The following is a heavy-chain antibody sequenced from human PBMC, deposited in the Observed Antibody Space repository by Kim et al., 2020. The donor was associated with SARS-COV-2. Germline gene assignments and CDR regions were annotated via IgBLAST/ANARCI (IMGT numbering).Heavy chain of an antibody. CDR2: IVVGSGNT. J-gene: IGHJ4*02. D-gene: IGHD2-8*02. CDR1: GFTFTSSA. Sequence: SVKVSCKASGFTFTSSAVQWVRQARGQRLEWIGWIVVGSGNTNYAQKFQERVTITRDMSTSTAYMELSSLRSEDTAVYYCAADPELVAGPNFDYWGQGTLVTVSS. CDR3: AADPELVAGPNFDY. V-gene: IGHV1-58*01.